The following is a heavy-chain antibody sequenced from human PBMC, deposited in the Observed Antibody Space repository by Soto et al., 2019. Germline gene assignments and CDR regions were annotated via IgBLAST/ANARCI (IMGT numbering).Heavy chain of an antibody. CDR1: GYSFTSYW. Sequence: PGESLKISCKGSGYSFTSYWISWVRQMPGKGLEWMGRIDPSDSYTNYSPSFQGHVTISADKSISTAYLQWSSLKASDTAMYYCARHVGYYEGGGAFDIWGQGTMVTVSS. CDR2: IDPSDSYT. J-gene: IGHJ3*02. CDR3: ARHVGYYEGGGAFDI. V-gene: IGHV5-10-1*01. D-gene: IGHD3-22*01.